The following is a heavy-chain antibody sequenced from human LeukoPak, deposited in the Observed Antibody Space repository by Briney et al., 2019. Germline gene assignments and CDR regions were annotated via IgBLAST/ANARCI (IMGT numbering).Heavy chain of an antibody. CDR1: GGSISSSNW. J-gene: IGHJ5*02. D-gene: IGHD6-13*01. CDR3: ARNIAAAGTLHPWFDP. CDR2: IYHSGST. Sequence: PSGTLSLTCAVSGGSISSSNWWSWVRQPPGKGLEWIGEIYHSGSTNYNPSLKSRVTISVDKSKNQFSLKLSSVTAADTAVYYCARNIAAAGTLHPWFDPWGQGTLVTVSS. V-gene: IGHV4-4*02.